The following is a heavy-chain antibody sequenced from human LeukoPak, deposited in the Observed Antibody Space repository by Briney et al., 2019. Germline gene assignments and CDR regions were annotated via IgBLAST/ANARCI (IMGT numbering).Heavy chain of an antibody. Sequence: GGSLSLSCAASRFTFRSYAMSWLRQAPGEGLEWVSAISGSGGSTYYADSVKGRFTISRDNSKNTLFLQMNSLRAENTAVYYCAKGVNYYDSSGYYPYYFDYWGQGTLVTVSS. CDR1: RFTFRSYA. V-gene: IGHV3-23*01. CDR3: AKGVNYYDSSGYYPYYFDY. D-gene: IGHD3-22*01. J-gene: IGHJ4*02. CDR2: ISGSGGST.